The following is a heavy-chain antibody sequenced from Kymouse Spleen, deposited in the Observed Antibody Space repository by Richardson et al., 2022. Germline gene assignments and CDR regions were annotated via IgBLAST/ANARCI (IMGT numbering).Heavy chain of an antibody. CDR3: TSSYNWNYDY. J-gene: IGHJ4*02. D-gene: IGHD1-7*01. CDR2: IRSKANSYAT. Sequence: EVQLVESGGGLVQPGGSLKLSCAASGFTFSGSAMHWVRQASGKGLEWVGRIRSKANSYATAYAASVKGRFTISRDDSKNTAYLQMNSLKTEDTAVYYCTSSYNWNYDYWGQGTLVTVSS. CDR1: GFTFSGSA. V-gene: IGHV3-73*02.